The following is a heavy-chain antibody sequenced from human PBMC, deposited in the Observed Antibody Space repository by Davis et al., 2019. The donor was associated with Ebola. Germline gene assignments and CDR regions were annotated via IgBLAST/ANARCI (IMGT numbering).Heavy chain of an antibody. CDR1: GFAFSNYN. J-gene: IGHJ4*02. V-gene: IGHV3-48*01. D-gene: IGHD2-2*01. Sequence: PGGSLRLSCTASGFAFSNYNMNWVRQAPGKGLEWVSSITTNGWSTYYADYVKGRFIISRDNAKNSLFLQMHSLRGDDTAVYFCARETPISSRSDWWGQGTLVTVSS. CDR3: ARETPISSRSDW. CDR2: ITTNGWST.